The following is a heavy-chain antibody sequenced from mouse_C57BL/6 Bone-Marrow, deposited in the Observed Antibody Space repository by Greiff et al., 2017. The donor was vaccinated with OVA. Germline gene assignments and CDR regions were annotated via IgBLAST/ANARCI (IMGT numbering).Heavy chain of an antibody. CDR1: GYTFTSYW. D-gene: IGHD1-1*01. J-gene: IGHJ2*01. CDR2: IYPGSGSN. CDR3: ARLRHDY. Sequence: VKLQESGAELVKPGASVKMSCKASGYTFTSYWITWVKQRPGQGLEWIGDIYPGSGSNNYNEKFKSKATLTVDKSSSTAYMQLSSLTSEDSAVYYCARLRHDYWGQGTTLTVSS. V-gene: IGHV1-55*01.